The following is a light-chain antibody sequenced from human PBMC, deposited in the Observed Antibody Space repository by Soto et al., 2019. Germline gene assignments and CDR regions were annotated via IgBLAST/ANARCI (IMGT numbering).Light chain of an antibody. V-gene: IGKV3-15*01. Sequence: EIVMTQSPDTLSVSPGERATLSCRASQSVRTNLAWYQQKPGQPPSLLIYDASTRATGIPARFSGSGSGTEFTLTISSLQYEDFAVYYCQQYNIWPPRTFGQGTKVEIK. CDR3: QQYNIWPPRT. CDR1: QSVRTN. CDR2: DAS. J-gene: IGKJ1*01.